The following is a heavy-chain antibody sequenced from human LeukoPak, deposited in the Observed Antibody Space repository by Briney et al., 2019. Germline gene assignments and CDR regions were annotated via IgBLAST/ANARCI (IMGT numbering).Heavy chain of an antibody. CDR3: ARAKLVTEYYYDSSGYFDY. J-gene: IGHJ4*02. V-gene: IGHV4-34*01. CDR2: INHSGIT. D-gene: IGHD3-22*01. CDR1: GGSFTDYY. Sequence: SETLSLTCAVYGGSFTDYYWNWIRQPPGKGLEWIGEINHSGITNYNPSLKSRVTISADTSKNQSSLKLSSVTAADTAVYYCARAKLVTEYYYDSSGYFDYWGQGTLVTVSS.